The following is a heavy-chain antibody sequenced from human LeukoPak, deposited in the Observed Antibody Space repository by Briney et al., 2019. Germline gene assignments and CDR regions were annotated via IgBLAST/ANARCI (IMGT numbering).Heavy chain of an antibody. V-gene: IGHV3-23*01. CDR2: IGNNGGGI. CDR3: AIDPNWETHN. J-gene: IGHJ4*02. D-gene: IGHD7-27*01. CDR1: GFSVTSYT. Sequence: GGALRVACAAAGFSVTSYTRYRFRQDPWKGLEWVSIIGNNGGGIHYADSVRGRFTISRDNSKNTLYLQMTNLRVDDTALYYCAIDPNWETHNWGQGVLVTVSS.